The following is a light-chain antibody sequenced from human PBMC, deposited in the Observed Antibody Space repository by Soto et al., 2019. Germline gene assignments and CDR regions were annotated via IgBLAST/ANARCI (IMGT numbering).Light chain of an antibody. CDR3: SSYTSSSTPYV. V-gene: IGLV2-18*02. J-gene: IGLJ1*01. Sequence: QSVLTQPPSVSGSPGQTVTISCTGTSSDVGSYNRVSWYQQPPGTAPKLMIYEVSNRPSGVPDRFSGSKSGNTASLTISGLQAEHEADYYCSSYTSSSTPYVFGTGTKLTVL. CDR2: EVS. CDR1: SSDVGSYNR.